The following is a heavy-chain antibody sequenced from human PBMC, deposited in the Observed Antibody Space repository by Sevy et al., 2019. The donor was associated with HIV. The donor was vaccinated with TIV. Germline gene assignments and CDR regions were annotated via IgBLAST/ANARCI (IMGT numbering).Heavy chain of an antibody. D-gene: IGHD5-12*01. V-gene: IGHV4-39*01. CDR1: GGSTRSSTYL. J-gene: IGHJ4*02. CDR3: ARKGEGYNQYYFDY. Sequence: SETLSLTCNVSGGSTRSSTYLWGWIRQPPGKGLEWIGDIYYNGRTHYSPSLTSRVTISVDTSKNQFSLKLSSVTAADTAVYYCARKGEGYNQYYFDYCGQGILVTVSS. CDR2: IYYNGRT.